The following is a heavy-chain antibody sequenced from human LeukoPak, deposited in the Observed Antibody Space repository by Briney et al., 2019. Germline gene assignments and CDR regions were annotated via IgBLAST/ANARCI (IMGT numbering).Heavy chain of an antibody. D-gene: IGHD3-22*01. J-gene: IGHJ3*01. CDR1: GFTFSNYE. CDR2: LTTSGSTK. V-gene: IGHV3-48*03. Sequence: GGSLRLSCATSGFTFSNYEMNWVRQAPGKGLEWISYLTTSGSTKYYADSVKGRFTISRDNAKNSLFLQMNSLRAEDTAVYYCARDRDPGYYDTNGYRRVNAFDVWGQGTMVTVSS. CDR3: ARDRDPGYYDTNGYRRVNAFDV.